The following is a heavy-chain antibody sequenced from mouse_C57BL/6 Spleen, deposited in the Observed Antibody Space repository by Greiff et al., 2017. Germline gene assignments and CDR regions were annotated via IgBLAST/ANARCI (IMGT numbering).Heavy chain of an antibody. CDR1: GFTFSDYY. D-gene: IGHD1-1*01. Sequence: EVKLMESEGGLVQPGSSMKLSCTASGFTFSDYYMAWVRQVPEKGLEWVANINYDGSSTYYLDSLKSRFIISRDNAKNILYLQMSSLKSEDTATYYCARSVVATDYAMDYWGQGTSVTVSS. CDR2: INYDGSST. CDR3: ARSVVATDYAMDY. V-gene: IGHV5-16*01. J-gene: IGHJ4*01.